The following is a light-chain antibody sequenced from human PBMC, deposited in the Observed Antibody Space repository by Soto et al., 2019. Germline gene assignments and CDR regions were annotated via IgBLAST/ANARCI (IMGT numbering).Light chain of an antibody. CDR1: RSNIGSKT. V-gene: IGLV1-44*01. CDR2: SNN. J-gene: IGLJ2*01. CDR3: ATWDDSLNGHVV. Sequence: QSVLTQPPSECGTPGQRVTISCSGSRSNIGSKTVNWYQQLPGTAPKFLIYSNNQRPSGVPKRFSASKSGTSASLAISGLQSEDEADYYCATWDDSLNGHVVFGGGTKVTVL.